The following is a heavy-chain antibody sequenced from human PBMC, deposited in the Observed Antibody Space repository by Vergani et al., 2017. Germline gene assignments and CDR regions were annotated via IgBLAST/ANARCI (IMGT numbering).Heavy chain of an antibody. Sequence: EVQLVESGGGLVQPGGSLRLSCAASGFTFSSYSMNWVRQAPGKGLEWVSYISSSSSTIYYADSVKGRFTISRDNAKHSLYLQMNSLRDEDTSVYYCARDVVVIIRTYYYYYMDVWGKGTTVTVSS. J-gene: IGHJ6*03. CDR1: GFTFSSYS. D-gene: IGHD3-22*01. CDR2: ISSSSSTI. V-gene: IGHV3-48*02. CDR3: ARDVVVIIRTYYYYYMDV.